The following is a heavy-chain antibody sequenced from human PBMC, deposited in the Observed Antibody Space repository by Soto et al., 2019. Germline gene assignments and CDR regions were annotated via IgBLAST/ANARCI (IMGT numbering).Heavy chain of an antibody. CDR2: ISAYNGNT. Sequence: QVQLVQSGGEVKKPGASVKVSCKTSGYSFTTYGISWVRQAPGQGLEWMGWISAYNGNTNYAQKLQGRVTMTTYTSTSTAYMELRSLRSDDTAVYYCAREGPAPYYYYGMEVWGQGRTVTVSS. V-gene: IGHV1-18*01. J-gene: IGHJ6*02. CDR3: AREGPAPYYYYGMEV. CDR1: GYSFTTYG.